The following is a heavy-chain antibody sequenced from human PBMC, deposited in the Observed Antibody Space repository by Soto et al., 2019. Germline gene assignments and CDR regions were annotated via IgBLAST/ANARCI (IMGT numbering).Heavy chain of an antibody. CDR2: IIAIFRTP. V-gene: IGHV1-69*12. Sequence: QVQLVQSGAEVKKPGSSVTVSCKASGGTFGNSAISWVRQAPGQGLEWMGGIIAIFRTPDYAQKFQGRVTITADESTSTAYMELTSLRSEDTAVYYCARDKDRQQLGGNYYYGIDVWGQGTTVTVSS. J-gene: IGHJ6*02. D-gene: IGHD3-3*02. CDR1: GGTFGNSA. CDR3: ARDKDRQQLGGNYYYGIDV.